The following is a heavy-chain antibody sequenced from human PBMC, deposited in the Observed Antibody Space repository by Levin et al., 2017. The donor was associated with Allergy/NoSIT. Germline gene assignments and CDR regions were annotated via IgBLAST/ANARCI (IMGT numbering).Heavy chain of an antibody. J-gene: IGHJ4*02. CDR1: GFTFSSYA. CDR3: ARDGHDYGAFDY. CDR2: ISYDGSNK. D-gene: IGHD4-17*01. V-gene: IGHV3-30-3*01. Sequence: PGGSLRLSCAASGFTFSSYAMHWVRQAPGKGLEWVAVISYDGSNKYYADSVKGRFTISRDNSKNTLYLQMNSLRAEDTAVYYCARDGHDYGAFDYWGQGTLVTVSS.